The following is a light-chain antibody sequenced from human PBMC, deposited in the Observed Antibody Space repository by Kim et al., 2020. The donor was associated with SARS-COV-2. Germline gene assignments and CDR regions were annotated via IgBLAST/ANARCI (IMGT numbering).Light chain of an antibody. J-gene: IGKJ2*03. CDR2: WAS. V-gene: IGKV4-1*01. Sequence: DIVMTQSPDSLAVSLGERATLNCKSSQTVLYNSNNKNYLAWYQQKPGQAPKLLIYWASIRESGVSDRFSGSGSKTDFTLTISSLQAEDVAVYYCQQYYSTPPSFGQGTKLEIK. CDR1: QTVLYNSNNKNY. CDR3: QQYYSTPPS.